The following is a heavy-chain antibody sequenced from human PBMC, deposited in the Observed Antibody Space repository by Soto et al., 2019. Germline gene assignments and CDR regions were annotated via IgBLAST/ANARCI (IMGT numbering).Heavy chain of an antibody. CDR1: GGSISSGGYY. J-gene: IGHJ4*02. CDR3: ARASSRYFDFDY. D-gene: IGHD3-9*01. Sequence: QVQLQESGPGLVKPSQTLSLTCTVSGGSISSGGYYWSWIRQHPGKGLEWIGYIYYSGSTYYNPSHQSRXXIXVXXSKNQFSLKLSSVTAADTAVYYCARASSRYFDFDYWGQGTLVTVSS. CDR2: IYYSGST. V-gene: IGHV4-31*03.